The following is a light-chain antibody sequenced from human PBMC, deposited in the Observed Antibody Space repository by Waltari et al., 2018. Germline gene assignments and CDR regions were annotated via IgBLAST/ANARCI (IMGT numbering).Light chain of an antibody. CDR1: SGHSSNV. CDR2: VKSDGSH. Sequence: QLVLTQSPSASASLGASVKLTCTLSSGHSSNVVAWLQQRPEKGPRYLMKVKSDGSHSKGDEIPDRLSGSSSGAERYLTISSLQSEDEADYYCQTGGHGTWVFGGGTKLTVL. V-gene: IGLV4-69*01. J-gene: IGLJ3*02. CDR3: QTGGHGTWV.